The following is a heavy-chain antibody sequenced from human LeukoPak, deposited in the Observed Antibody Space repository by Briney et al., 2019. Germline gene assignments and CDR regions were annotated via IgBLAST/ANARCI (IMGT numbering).Heavy chain of an antibody. D-gene: IGHD6-13*01. CDR1: GFTFDDYA. CDR3: VRPIRSSRSFDS. J-gene: IGHJ4*02. Sequence: GGSLRLSCATSGFTFDDYAMHWVRQAPGKGLEWVSYISGSGSTINYADSVKGRFTISRDNANNSLYLQMNSLRAEDTAIYYCVRPIRSSRSFDSWGQGTLVTVFS. CDR2: ISGSGSTI. V-gene: IGHV3-48*03.